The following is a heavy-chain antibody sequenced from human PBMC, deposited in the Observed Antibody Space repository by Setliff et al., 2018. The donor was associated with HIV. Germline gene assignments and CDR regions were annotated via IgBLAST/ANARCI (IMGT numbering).Heavy chain of an antibody. J-gene: IGHJ5*02. V-gene: IGHV4-38-2*01. Sequence: PSETLSLTCAVSGYSISSGYYWGWIRQPPGRGLEWIGNIYHSGGTHYNPSLRSRVTISVDTSKNHLSLKLSSVTAADTAVYYCASASRMTATGYPWGQGTLVTVSS. CDR2: IYHSGGT. CDR1: GYSISSGYY. CDR3: ASASRMTATGYP. D-gene: IGHD6-13*01.